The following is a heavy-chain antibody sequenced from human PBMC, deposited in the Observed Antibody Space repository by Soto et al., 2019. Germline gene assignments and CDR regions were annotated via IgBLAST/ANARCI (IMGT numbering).Heavy chain of an antibody. CDR3: ARGRGDGYNQNWYFDL. D-gene: IGHD3-10*01. CDR2: INNGGSS. J-gene: IGHJ2*01. Sequence: PSETLSLTCALYVGSFSVYYWVWIRQPPGKGLEWIGEINNGGSSNYNRSLKSRGSMSVGTSNNQFSLKLTSVTAADTAVYYCARGRGDGYNQNWYFDLWGRGTMVTVSS. V-gene: IGHV4-34*01. CDR1: VGSFSVYY.